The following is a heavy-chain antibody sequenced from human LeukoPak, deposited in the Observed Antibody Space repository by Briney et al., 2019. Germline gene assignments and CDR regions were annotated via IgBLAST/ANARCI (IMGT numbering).Heavy chain of an antibody. J-gene: IGHJ4*02. CDR1: GGSISNSSYY. CDR2: IYYSGNT. V-gene: IGHV4-39*07. CDR3: ARMGLHDY. Sequence: SETLSLTCTVSGGSISNSSYYWGWIRQPPGKGLEWIGTIYYSGNTYYNPSLKSRVTMSVDTSKNQFSLKLSSVTAADTAVYYCARMGLHDYWGQGTLVTVSS.